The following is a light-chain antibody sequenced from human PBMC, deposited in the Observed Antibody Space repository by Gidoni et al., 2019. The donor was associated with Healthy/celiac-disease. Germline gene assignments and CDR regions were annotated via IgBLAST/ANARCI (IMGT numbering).Light chain of an antibody. Sequence: SYVLTLPPSVPVAPGQTARITCRGNKIGSKSVHWYQQKPGQAPVLVVYDDSDRPSGIPERFSGSNSGNTATLTISRVEAGDEADYYCQVWDSSSDLVVFGGGTKLTVL. CDR1: KIGSKS. CDR2: DDS. J-gene: IGLJ2*01. V-gene: IGLV3-21*02. CDR3: QVWDSSSDLVV.